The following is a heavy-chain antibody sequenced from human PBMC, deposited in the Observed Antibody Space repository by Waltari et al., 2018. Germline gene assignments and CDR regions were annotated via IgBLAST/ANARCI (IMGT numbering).Heavy chain of an antibody. D-gene: IGHD6-6*01. CDR2: INPNRGGT. CDR3: AREDSSSYYYMDV. CDR1: GYTFTGYY. J-gene: IGHJ6*03. Sequence: QVQLVQSGAEVKKPGASVKVSCKASGYTFTGYYMHWVRQAPGQGLEWMGRINPNRGGTNYAQKFQGRVTMTRDTSISTAYMELSRLRSDDTAVYYCAREDSSSYYYMDVWGKGTTVTVSS. V-gene: IGHV1-2*06.